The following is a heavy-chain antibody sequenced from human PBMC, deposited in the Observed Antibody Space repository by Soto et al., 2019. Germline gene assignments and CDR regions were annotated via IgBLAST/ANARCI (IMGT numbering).Heavy chain of an antibody. V-gene: IGHV3-30*18. CDR1: EFTFSSSW. CDR3: AKDSGRGSADYYFAY. J-gene: IGHJ4*02. D-gene: IGHD3-10*01. Sequence: PGGSLRLSCVVSEFTFSSSWMHWIRQAPGKGLEWVAVISYDGSDKHFADSVKGRFTISRDNSKNTLYLQMNSLRAEDTAVYYCAKDSGRGSADYYFAYWGQGTRVTVSS. CDR2: ISYDGSDK.